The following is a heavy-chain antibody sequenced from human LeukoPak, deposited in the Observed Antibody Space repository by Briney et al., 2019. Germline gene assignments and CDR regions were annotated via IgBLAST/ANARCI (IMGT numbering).Heavy chain of an antibody. Sequence: ASVTVSCKASGYTFTRYDINWVRQAAGQGLEWMGWMNPKSGNTGHAQKFQGRVTITRDTSISTVYMELSSLRSEDTAVYYCATTQSPYDFQHWGQGTLVTVSS. CDR1: GYTFTRYD. CDR3: ATTQSPYDFQH. CDR2: MNPKSGNT. V-gene: IGHV1-8*03. D-gene: IGHD1-7*01. J-gene: IGHJ1*01.